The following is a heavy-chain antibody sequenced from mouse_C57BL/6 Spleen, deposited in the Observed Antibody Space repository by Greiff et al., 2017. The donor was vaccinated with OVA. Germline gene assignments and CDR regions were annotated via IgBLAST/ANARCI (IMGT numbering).Heavy chain of an antibody. CDR2: INPSNGGT. CDR3: ARDPPYDGYYGDYFDY. V-gene: IGHV1-53*01. Sequence: QVQLKQPGTELVKPGASVKLSCKASGYTFTSYWMHWVKQRPGQGLEWIGNINPSNGGTNYNEKFKSKATLTVDKSSSTAYMQLSSLTSEDSAVYYCARDPPYDGYYGDYFDYWGQGTTLTVSS. CDR1: GYTFTSYW. J-gene: IGHJ2*01. D-gene: IGHD2-3*01.